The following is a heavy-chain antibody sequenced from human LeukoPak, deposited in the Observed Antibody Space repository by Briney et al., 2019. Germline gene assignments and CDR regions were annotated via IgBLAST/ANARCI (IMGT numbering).Heavy chain of an antibody. J-gene: IGHJ4*02. Sequence: ASVKVSCKASGYTFTSYDINWVRQATGQGLEWMGWMNPNSGNTGYAQKFQGRVTMTRNTSISTAYMELSSLRSEDTAVYYCARVGRTGRTMVRGVMLYFDYWGQGTLVTVSS. V-gene: IGHV1-8*01. CDR2: MNPNSGNT. D-gene: IGHD3-10*01. CDR1: GYTFTSYD. CDR3: ARVGRTGRTMVRGVMLYFDY.